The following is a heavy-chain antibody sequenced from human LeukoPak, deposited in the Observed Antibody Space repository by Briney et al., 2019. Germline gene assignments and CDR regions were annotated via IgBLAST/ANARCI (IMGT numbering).Heavy chain of an antibody. J-gene: IGHJ6*03. CDR2: INHSGST. D-gene: IGHD2-2*01. CDR3: ATSRPLNCSSTSCPRYYYYYMDV. V-gene: IGHV4-34*01. CDR1: GGSFSGYY. Sequence: SETLSLTCAVYGGSFSGYYWSWIRQPLGKGLEWIGEINHSGSTNYNPSLKSRVTISVDTSKNQFSLKLSSVTAADTAVYYCATSRPLNCSSTSCPRYYYYYMDVWGKGTTVTVSS.